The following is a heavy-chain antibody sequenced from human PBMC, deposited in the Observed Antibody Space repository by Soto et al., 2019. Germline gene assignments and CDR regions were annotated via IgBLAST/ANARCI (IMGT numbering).Heavy chain of an antibody. CDR3: ASTKYDSSAYYYWYLGL. CDR1: EDTFRNYA. CDR2: IIPIFGTA. V-gene: IGHV1-69*06. Sequence: QVELVQSGAEVKKPGSSVKVSCQASEDTFRNYAISWVRQAPGQGLEGMGGIIPIFGTANYAQNFQGRVTITADTYANTVYLELSSLRSEDTAVYYCASTKYDSSAYYYWYLGLWGRGTLVTVSS. D-gene: IGHD3-22*01. J-gene: IGHJ2*01.